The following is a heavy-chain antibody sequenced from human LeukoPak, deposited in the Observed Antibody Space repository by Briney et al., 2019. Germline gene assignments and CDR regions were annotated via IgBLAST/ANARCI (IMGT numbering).Heavy chain of an antibody. Sequence: GGSLRLSCAASGFTFSNYSMNWVRQAPGKGLEWVSYISSSSNTIYYADSVKGRFTISRDNAKNSLYLQMNSLRAEDTAVYYCERRVVVPAAMGGTYYYYMDVWGKGTTVTISS. V-gene: IGHV3-48*01. D-gene: IGHD2-2*01. CDR3: ERRVVVPAAMGGTYYYYMDV. J-gene: IGHJ6*03. CDR2: ISSSSNTI. CDR1: GFTFSNYS.